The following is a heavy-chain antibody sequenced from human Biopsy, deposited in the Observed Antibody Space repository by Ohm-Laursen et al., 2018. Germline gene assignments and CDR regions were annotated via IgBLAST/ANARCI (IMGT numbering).Heavy chain of an antibody. Sequence: SLRLSCAASGFTFSGFSMNWVRQAPGKGLEWVSSISASGNHIYYTDSVKGRFTVSRDNAKNSLYLHMNSLTVEDTAVYYCARDGSGSYHDYWGQGTLVTVSS. CDR2: ISASGNHI. CDR1: GFTFSGFS. CDR3: ARDGSGSYHDY. J-gene: IGHJ4*02. V-gene: IGHV3-21*04. D-gene: IGHD3-10*01.